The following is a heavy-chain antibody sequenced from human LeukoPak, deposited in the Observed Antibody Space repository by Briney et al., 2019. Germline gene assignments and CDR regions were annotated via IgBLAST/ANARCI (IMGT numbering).Heavy chain of an antibody. Sequence: SETLSLTCTVSGGSISSYYRSWIRQPAGKGLEWIGRIYTSGSTNYNPSLKSRVTMSVDTSKNQFSLKLSSVTAADTAVYYCAREEDILTGYSSVRYFDYWGQGTLVTVSS. D-gene: IGHD3-9*01. CDR3: AREEDILTGYSSVRYFDY. CDR1: GGSISSYY. V-gene: IGHV4-4*07. CDR2: IYTSGST. J-gene: IGHJ4*02.